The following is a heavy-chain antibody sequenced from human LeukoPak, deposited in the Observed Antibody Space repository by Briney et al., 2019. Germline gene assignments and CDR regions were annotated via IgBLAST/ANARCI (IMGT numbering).Heavy chain of an antibody. Sequence: PGGSLRLSCAASGFTFSNYWMNWVRQAPGKGPQWAANIKQDGSEKYYVDSVKGRFTISRDNAKNSLYLQMNSLRAEDTAVYYCARGGMLPFYYYMDVWGKGTTVTVSS. V-gene: IGHV3-7*01. D-gene: IGHD3-16*01. CDR1: GFTFSNYW. J-gene: IGHJ6*03. CDR3: ARGGMLPFYYYMDV. CDR2: IKQDGSEK.